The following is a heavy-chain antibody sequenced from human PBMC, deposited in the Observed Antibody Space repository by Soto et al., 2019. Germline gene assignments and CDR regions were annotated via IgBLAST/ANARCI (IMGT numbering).Heavy chain of an antibody. D-gene: IGHD3-10*01. V-gene: IGHV4-39*01. CDR2: IYYSGST. CDR3: ARHGSTMVRGVGLLNPHFDY. J-gene: IGHJ4*02. CDR1: GGSISSSSYY. Sequence: SETLSLTCTVSGGSISSSSYYWGWIRQPPGKGLEWIGSIYYSGSTYYNPSLKSRVTISVDTSKNQFSLKLSSVTAADTAVYYCARHGSTMVRGVGLLNPHFDYWGQGTLVTVSS.